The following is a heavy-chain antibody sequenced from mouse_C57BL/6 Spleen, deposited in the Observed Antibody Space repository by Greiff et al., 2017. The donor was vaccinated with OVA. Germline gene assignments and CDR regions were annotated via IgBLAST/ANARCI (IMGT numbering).Heavy chain of an antibody. CDR2: IDPNSGGT. CDR3: ARESYDYDRRAWFAY. V-gene: IGHV1-72*01. J-gene: IGHJ3*01. Sequence: QVQLQQPGAELVKPGASVKLSCKASGYTFTSYWMHWVKQRPGRGLEWIGRIDPNSGGTKYTEKFKSQATLTVDKPSSTAYMQLSSLPSEDSAVYYGARESYDYDRRAWFAYWGQGTLVTVSA. CDR1: GYTFTSYW. D-gene: IGHD2-4*01.